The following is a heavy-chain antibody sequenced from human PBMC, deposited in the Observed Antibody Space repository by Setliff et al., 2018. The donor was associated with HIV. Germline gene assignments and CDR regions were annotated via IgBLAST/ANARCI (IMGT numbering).Heavy chain of an antibody. CDR3: GRSGKSGELYAY. V-gene: IGHV5-51*01. D-gene: IGHD3-10*01. CDR2: IYPIDSDT. Sequence: GESLKISCKGSGYSFTNYWVGWVRQMPGRGLEWMGIIYPIDSDTKYSPSFWGRVTISVDKSTYTAYLHWNSLRPADTAMYYCGRSGKSGELYAYWGQGTQVTVSS. CDR1: GYSFTNYW. J-gene: IGHJ4*02.